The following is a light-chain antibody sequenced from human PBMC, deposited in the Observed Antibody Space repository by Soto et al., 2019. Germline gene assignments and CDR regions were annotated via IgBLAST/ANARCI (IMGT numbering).Light chain of an antibody. CDR2: AAS. CDR3: QQSYTYPRT. J-gene: IGKJ1*01. Sequence: DIQMTQSPSSLSASVGDRVTITCRASQSISGCLNWYQQKPGKAPKLLIYAASSLQSGVPSRFSGSGSGTDFTLTISSLQPEDFATYYCQQSYTYPRTFGQGTKVDIK. CDR1: QSISGC. V-gene: IGKV1-39*01.